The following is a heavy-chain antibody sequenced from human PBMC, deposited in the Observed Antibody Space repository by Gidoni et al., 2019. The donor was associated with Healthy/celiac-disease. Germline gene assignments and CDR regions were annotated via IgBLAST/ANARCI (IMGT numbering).Heavy chain of an antibody. D-gene: IGHD1-1*01. J-gene: IGHJ3*02. CDR2: ITYDGSNK. Sequence: QVQLVESGGGVVQPGRSLRLSCAASGSTFSSYGMHWVRQAPGKGLEWVAVITYDGSNKYYEDSVKGRFTISRDNSKNTLYLQRNSLRAEDTAVYYCARSTGTSINDAFDIWGQGTMVTVSS. V-gene: IGHV3-30*03. CDR1: GSTFSSYG. CDR3: ARSTGTSINDAFDI.